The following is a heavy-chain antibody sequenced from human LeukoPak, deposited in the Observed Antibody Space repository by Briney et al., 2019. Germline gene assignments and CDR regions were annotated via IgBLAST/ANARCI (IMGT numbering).Heavy chain of an antibody. V-gene: IGHV4-39*01. CDR2: IYYSGST. J-gene: IGHJ3*02. CDR1: GGSISSSSYY. Sequence: PSETLSLTCTVSGGSISSSSYYWGWIRQPPGKGLEWIGSIYYSGSTYYNPSLKSRVTISVDTSKNQFSLKLSSVTAADTAVYYCASTWWGELPSGGAFDIWGQGTMVTVSS. CDR3: ASTWWGELPSGGAFDI. D-gene: IGHD1-26*01.